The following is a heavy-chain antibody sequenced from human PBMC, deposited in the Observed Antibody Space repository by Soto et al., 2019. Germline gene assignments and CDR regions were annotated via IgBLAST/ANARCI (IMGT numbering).Heavy chain of an antibody. V-gene: IGHV1-18*01. D-gene: IGHD3-10*01. CDR2: ISDYNGNT. CDR3: SGEGYYSGSGTYSPPRYYGMDV. Sequence: QVQLVQSGVEVKKAGASEKVSCKASGYTFSSYGISWARQAPGQGLEWMGWISDYNGNTHYAQKFQGRLIMTTDTSRRTAYMELWGLGADDTAVYFCSGEGYYSGSGTYSPPRYYGMDVWGQGTTVTVSS. J-gene: IGHJ6*02. CDR1: GYTFSSYG.